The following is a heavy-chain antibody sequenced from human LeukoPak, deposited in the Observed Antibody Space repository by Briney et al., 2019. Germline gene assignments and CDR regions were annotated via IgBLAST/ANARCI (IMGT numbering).Heavy chain of an antibody. D-gene: IGHD1-26*01. Sequence: GASVKVSCKASGYTFTGYYMHWVRQAPGQGLEWMGWINPSGGSTSYAQKFQGRVTMTRDTSTSTVYMELSSLRSEDTAVYYCARDRRISGSRYGPGGYWGQGTLVTVSS. J-gene: IGHJ4*02. CDR2: INPSGGST. V-gene: IGHV1-46*01. CDR1: GYTFTGYY. CDR3: ARDRRISGSRYGPGGY.